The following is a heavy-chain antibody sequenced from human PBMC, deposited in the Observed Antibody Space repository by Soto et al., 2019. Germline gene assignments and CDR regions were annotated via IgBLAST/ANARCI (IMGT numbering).Heavy chain of an antibody. CDR3: AKDYHDFDYDILTGIMDV. V-gene: IGHV3-30*18. CDR2: ISYDGSNK. J-gene: IGHJ6*02. CDR1: GFTFSSYG. Sequence: QVQLVESGGGVVQPGRSLRLSCAASGFTFSSYGMHWVRQAPGKGLEWVAVISYDGSNKYYADSVKGRFTISRDNSKNTLYLQMNSLRAEDTAVYYCAKDYHDFDYDILTGIMDVWGQGTTVTVSS. D-gene: IGHD3-9*01.